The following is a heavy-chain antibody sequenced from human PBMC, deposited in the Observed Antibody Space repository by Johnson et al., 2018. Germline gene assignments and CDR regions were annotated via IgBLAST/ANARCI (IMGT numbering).Heavy chain of an antibody. D-gene: IGHD2-2*01. Sequence: VQLVQSGGGLVQPGGSLRLSCAASGFTFSSYWMSWVRQAPGQGLEWVANIKQDGSEKYYVDSVKGRFTISRNNAKNSLYLKMNRLRAEDTAVYYCASEGYCSSTSCSYDAFDIWGQGTMVTVSS. CDR1: GFTFSSYW. J-gene: IGHJ3*02. V-gene: IGHV3-7*01. CDR3: ASEGYCSSTSCSYDAFDI. CDR2: IKQDGSEK.